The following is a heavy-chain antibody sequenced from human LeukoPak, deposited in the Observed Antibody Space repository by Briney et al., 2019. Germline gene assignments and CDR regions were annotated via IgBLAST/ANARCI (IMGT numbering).Heavy chain of an antibody. CDR3: ARGAGMDV. CDR2: IKQDGSEK. CDR1: GFTFSHYW. J-gene: IGHJ6*02. V-gene: IGHV3-7*01. Sequence: GGSLRLSCAASGFTFSHYWMSWVRQAPGKGLEWVANIKQDGSEKYYVDSVKGRFTISRDNAKNSLYLQMNSLRAEDTALYYCARGAGMDVWGQGTTVTVSS.